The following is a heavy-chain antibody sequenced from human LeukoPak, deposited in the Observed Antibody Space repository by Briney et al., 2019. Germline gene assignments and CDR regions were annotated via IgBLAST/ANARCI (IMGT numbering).Heavy chain of an antibody. CDR3: ARSVYSSSWYMWGGFDY. Sequence: PSETLSLTCTVSGGSISSYYWSWIRQPAGKGLEWIGYIYYSGSTNYNPSLKSRVTISVDTSKNQFSLKLSSVTAADTAVYYCARSVYSSSWYMWGGFDYWGQGTLVTVSS. V-gene: IGHV4-59*01. CDR1: GGSISSYY. J-gene: IGHJ4*02. CDR2: IYYSGST. D-gene: IGHD6-13*01.